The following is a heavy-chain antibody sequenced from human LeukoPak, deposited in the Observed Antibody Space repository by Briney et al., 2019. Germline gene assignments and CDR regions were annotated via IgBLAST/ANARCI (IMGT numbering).Heavy chain of an antibody. J-gene: IGHJ6*04. CDR3: AKDKRVTMVRGVIIPYGMDV. D-gene: IGHD3-10*01. V-gene: IGHV3-23*01. CDR1: GFTFSSYA. CDR2: ISGSGGST. Sequence: GGSLRLSCAASGFTFSSYAMRWVRQAPGKGLEWVSAISGSGGSTYYADSVKGRFTISRDNSKNTLYLQMNSLRAEDTAVYYCAKDKRVTMVRGVIIPYGMDVWGKGTTVTVSS.